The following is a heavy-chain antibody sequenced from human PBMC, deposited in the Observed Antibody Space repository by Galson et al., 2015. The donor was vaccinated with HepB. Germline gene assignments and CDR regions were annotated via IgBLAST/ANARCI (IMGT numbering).Heavy chain of an antibody. J-gene: IGHJ5*02. Sequence: SLRLSCAASGFTFSDYAMTWVRQAPGKGPEWVSSISRTGGNTFNADSVQGRFTISRDTPKNTLHLQMNSLRVDDTAVYYCAKGPQGDYINSPPNWSDTWGQGTLVTVSS. CDR1: GFTFSDYA. CDR3: AKGPQGDYINSPPNWSDT. CDR2: ISRTGGNT. V-gene: IGHV3-23*01. D-gene: IGHD4-11*01.